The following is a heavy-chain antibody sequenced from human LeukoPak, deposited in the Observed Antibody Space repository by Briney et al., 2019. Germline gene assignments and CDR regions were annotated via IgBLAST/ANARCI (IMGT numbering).Heavy chain of an antibody. J-gene: IGHJ4*02. V-gene: IGHV4-59*08. D-gene: IGHD1-1*01. CDR2: IYYSGST. CDR3: ARTMNVYYFDY. Sequence: SETLSLTCTVSGGSISSYYWSWIRQPPGKGLEWIGYIYYSGSTNYNPSLKSRVTISVDTSKNQFSLKLSSVTVADTAVYYCARTMNVYYFDYWGQGTLVTVSS. CDR1: GGSISSYY.